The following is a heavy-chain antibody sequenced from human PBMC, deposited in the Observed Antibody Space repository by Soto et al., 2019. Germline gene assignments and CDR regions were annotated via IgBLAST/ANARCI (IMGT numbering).Heavy chain of an antibody. J-gene: IGHJ4*02. CDR2: INHSGST. D-gene: IGHD1-26*01. CDR1: GGSFSGYY. V-gene: IGHV4-34*01. CDR3: ARGLWSGSYPRVKPFDY. Sequence: SETLSLTCAVYGGSFSGYYWSWIRQPPGKGLEWIGEINHSGSTNYNPSLKSRVTISVDTSKNQFSLKLSSVTAADTAVYYCARGLWSGSYPRVKPFDYWGQGTLVTVSS.